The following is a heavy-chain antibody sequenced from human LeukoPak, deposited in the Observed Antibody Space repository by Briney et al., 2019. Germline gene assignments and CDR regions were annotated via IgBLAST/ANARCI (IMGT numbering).Heavy chain of an antibody. Sequence: SSETLSLTAPFLGAPLGVSVNNGAGSGHPPGKGWGGIGSIYYSGSTYYNPSLKSRVTISVDTSKNQFSLKLSSVTAADTAVYYCATLSTMVRGPLDPWGQGTLVTVSS. CDR2: IYYSGST. CDR3: ATLSTMVRGPLDP. J-gene: IGHJ5*02. D-gene: IGHD3-10*01. CDR1: GAPLGVSVN. V-gene: IGHV4-39*07.